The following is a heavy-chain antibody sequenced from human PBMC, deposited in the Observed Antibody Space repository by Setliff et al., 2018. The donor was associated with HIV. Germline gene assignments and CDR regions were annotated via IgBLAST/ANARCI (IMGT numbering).Heavy chain of an antibody. Sequence: PSETLSLTCTVSGDSLSSDYYYWTWIRQHPEKGLEWIGYIYYSGSTLYNPSPRSRLTMSVDTSKNQFSLELSSVTAADTAVYYCARDFLRSGYFDHWGQGKLVTVSS. J-gene: IGHJ4*02. CDR2: IYYSGST. CDR3: ARDFLRSGYFDH. CDR1: GDSLSSDYYY. V-gene: IGHV4-31*03. D-gene: IGHD4-17*01.